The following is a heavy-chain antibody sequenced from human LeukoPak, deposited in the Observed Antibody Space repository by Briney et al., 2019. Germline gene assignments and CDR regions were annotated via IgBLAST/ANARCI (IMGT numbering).Heavy chain of an antibody. CDR3: ANGDAGRPSEGLDY. J-gene: IGHJ4*02. CDR2: VSGGGGTT. V-gene: IGHV3-23*01. CDR1: GFTFSSHA. Sequence: GGSLRLSCAASGFTFSSHAVSWVRQPPGKGLEWVSGVSGGGGTTYYADSVKGRFTISRDNSKSTLYLQMNSLRAEDTAVYYCANGDAGRPSEGLDYWGRGTLVTVSS. D-gene: IGHD6-6*01.